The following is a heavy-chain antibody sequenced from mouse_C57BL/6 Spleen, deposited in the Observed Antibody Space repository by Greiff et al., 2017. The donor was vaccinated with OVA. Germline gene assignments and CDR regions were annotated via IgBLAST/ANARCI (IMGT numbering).Heavy chain of an antibody. Sequence: QVQLQQPGAELVMPGASVKLSCKASGYTFTSYWMHWVKQRPGQGLEWIGEIDPSDSYTNYNQKFKGKSTLTVDKSSSTAYMQLSSLTSEDSAVYYCERSPYSNYAMDYWGKGTSVTVSS. V-gene: IGHV1-69*01. CDR2: IDPSDSYT. CDR3: ERSPYSNYAMDY. J-gene: IGHJ4*01. CDR1: GYTFTSYW. D-gene: IGHD2-5*01.